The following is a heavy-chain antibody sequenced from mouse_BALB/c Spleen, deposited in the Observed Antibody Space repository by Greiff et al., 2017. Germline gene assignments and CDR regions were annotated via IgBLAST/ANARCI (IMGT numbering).Heavy chain of an antibody. V-gene: IGHV2-6-7*01. D-gene: IGHD2-14*01. CDR3: AREDRYERGYAMDY. J-gene: IGHJ4*01. CDR1: GFSLTGYG. Sequence: QVQLMESGPGLVAPSQCLSLTCTASGFSLTGYGVNWVRPPPGKGLEWLGMIWGDGSTDYNSALKSRLSISKDNSKSQVFLKMNSLQTDDTARYYCAREDRYERGYAMDYWGQGTSVTVSS. CDR2: IWGDGST.